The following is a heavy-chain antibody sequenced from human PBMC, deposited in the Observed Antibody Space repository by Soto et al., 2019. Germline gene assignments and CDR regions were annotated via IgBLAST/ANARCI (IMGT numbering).Heavy chain of an antibody. CDR3: AKGGQYYDSSGYYSFDY. J-gene: IGHJ4*02. V-gene: IGHV3-23*01. CDR1: GFTFSSYA. CDR2: IGGSGDST. Sequence: GGSLRLSCAASGFTFSSYAMSWVRQAPGKGLEWVSTIGGSGDSTYYADSVKGRFTISRDNSKNTLYLQMHSLRAEDTAVYYCAKGGQYYDSSGYYSFDYWGQGTLVTVSS. D-gene: IGHD3-22*01.